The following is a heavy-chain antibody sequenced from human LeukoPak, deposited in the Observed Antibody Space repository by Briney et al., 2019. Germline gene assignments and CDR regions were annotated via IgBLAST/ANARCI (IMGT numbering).Heavy chain of an antibody. D-gene: IGHD4-11*01. V-gene: IGHV3-23*01. Sequence: PGGSLRLSCAASGFTFSSYAMSWVRQAPGKGLEWVSAISGSGGSTYYADSVKGRFTISRDNSKNTLYLQMNSLGAEDTAVYYCTKDQGTVTTYFDYWGQGTLVTVSS. CDR1: GFTFSSYA. CDR2: ISGSGGST. CDR3: TKDQGTVTTYFDY. J-gene: IGHJ4*02.